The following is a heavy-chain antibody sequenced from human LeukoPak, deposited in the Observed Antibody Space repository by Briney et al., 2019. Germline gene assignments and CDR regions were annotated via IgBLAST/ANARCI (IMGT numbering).Heavy chain of an antibody. D-gene: IGHD1-7*01. CDR2: IYYTGNT. CDR3: ARHGGRGLWNLVDY. Sequence: SETLSLTCTVSGVSISSSNSYWGWIRQPPGKGLEWIGSIYYTGNTYYNASLKSRVTISVDTSKNQFSLKLSSVTAADTAVYYCARHGGRGLWNLVDYWGQGTLVTVSS. CDR1: GVSISSSNSY. V-gene: IGHV4-39*01. J-gene: IGHJ4*02.